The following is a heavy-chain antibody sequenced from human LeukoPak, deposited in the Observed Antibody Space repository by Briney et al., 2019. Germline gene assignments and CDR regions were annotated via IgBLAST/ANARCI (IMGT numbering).Heavy chain of an antibody. CDR3: VSTTRSSPFDN. D-gene: IGHD1-1*01. J-gene: IGHJ4*02. CDR1: GFTFNSFA. CDR2: IKQDGSDK. Sequence: PGGSLRLSCAASGFTFNSFAMNWVRQAPGKGLEWLANIKQDGSDKQYVDSVKGRFAISRDNAKTSVYLQMNSLRAEDTAVYYCVSTTRSSPFDNWGQGTLVTVSS. V-gene: IGHV3-7*01.